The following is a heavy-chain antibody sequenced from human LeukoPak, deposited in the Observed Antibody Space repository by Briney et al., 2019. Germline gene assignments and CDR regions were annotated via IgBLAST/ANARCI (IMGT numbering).Heavy chain of an antibody. D-gene: IGHD3-10*01. J-gene: IGHJ5*02. CDR1: SDPISSSSYY. V-gene: IGHV4-39*01. CDR2: IYHSGKT. Sequence: PSETLSLTCTVSSDPISSSSYYWGWIRQPPEKGLEWIGSIYHSGKTYYNTSLKNRVTISVETSKNQFSLRLRSVTAADTAVYXXXXLHVYYYGWFDPWGQGTLVTVSS. CDR3: XXLHVYYYGWFDP.